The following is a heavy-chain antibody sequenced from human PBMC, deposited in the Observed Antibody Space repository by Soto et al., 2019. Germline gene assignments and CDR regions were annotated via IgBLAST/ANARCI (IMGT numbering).Heavy chain of an antibody. CDR1: GGSISSYY. J-gene: IGHJ4*02. D-gene: IGHD3-3*01. CDR2: IYYSGST. V-gene: IGHV4-59*01. Sequence: SETLSLTCTVSGGSISSYYWSWIRQPPGKGLEWIGYIYYSGSTNYNPSLKSRVTISVDTSKNQFSLKLSSVTAADTAVYYCARATSYYDFWSGHTYYFDYWGQGTLVTVSS. CDR3: ARATSYYDFWSGHTYYFDY.